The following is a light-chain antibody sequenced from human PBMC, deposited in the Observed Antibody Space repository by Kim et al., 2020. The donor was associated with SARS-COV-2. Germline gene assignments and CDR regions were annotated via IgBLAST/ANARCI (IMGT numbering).Light chain of an antibody. CDR2: GAS. CDR1: QSIGIH. V-gene: IGKV1-39*01. Sequence: PAVGDEVTAPCRASQSIGIHLKCYQTKQGNAPQLLIYGASSLEIGVPPRFSGSGSGTYFTLAISSLQPEDFATYYCQQSFSTLGTFGQGTKVDIK. CDR3: QQSFSTLGT. J-gene: IGKJ1*01.